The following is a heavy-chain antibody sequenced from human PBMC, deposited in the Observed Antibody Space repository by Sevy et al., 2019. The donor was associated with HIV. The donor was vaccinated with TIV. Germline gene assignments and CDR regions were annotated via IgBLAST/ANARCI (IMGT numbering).Heavy chain of an antibody. Sequence: GGSLRLSCAASGFTFSSYSMNWVRQAPGKGLEWVSSISSSSTYIYYADSVKGRFTISRDNAKNSLYLQMNSLRAEDTAVYYCARDLPLAAYCGGDCYSSDAFDIWGQGTMVTVSS. D-gene: IGHD2-21*02. CDR3: ARDLPLAAYCGGDCYSSDAFDI. V-gene: IGHV3-21*01. J-gene: IGHJ3*02. CDR1: GFTFSSYS. CDR2: ISSSSTYI.